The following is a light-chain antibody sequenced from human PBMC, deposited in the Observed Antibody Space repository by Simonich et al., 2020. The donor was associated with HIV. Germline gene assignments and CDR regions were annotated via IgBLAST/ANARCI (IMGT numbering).Light chain of an antibody. J-gene: IGLJ3*02. V-gene: IGLV2-14*01. CDR1: SSDVGGYNY. Sequence: QSALTQPASVSGSPGQSITISCTGTSSDVGGYNYVSWYQQHPGEAPKLMIYDVSKRPSGVSNRFSCSKSGNTASLTISGLQAEDEADYYCSSYTSSSTWVFGGGTKLTVL. CDR2: DVS. CDR3: SSYTSSSTWV.